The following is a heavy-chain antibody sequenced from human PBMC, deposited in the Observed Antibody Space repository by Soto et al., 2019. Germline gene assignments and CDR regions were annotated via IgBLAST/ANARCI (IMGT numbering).Heavy chain of an antibody. CDR3: TRFVTTVVTKGPNYSLDV. V-gene: IGHV3-74*01. J-gene: IGHJ6*02. D-gene: IGHD4-17*01. CDR2: INSDGSST. CDR1: GFTFSSYW. Sequence: GGSLRLSCAASGFTFSSYWMHWVRQAPGKGLVWVSRINSDGSSTSYADSVKGRFTISRDNAKNTLYLQINSLRAEDTAVYYCTRFVTTVVTKGPNYSLDVWGQGTTVTAP.